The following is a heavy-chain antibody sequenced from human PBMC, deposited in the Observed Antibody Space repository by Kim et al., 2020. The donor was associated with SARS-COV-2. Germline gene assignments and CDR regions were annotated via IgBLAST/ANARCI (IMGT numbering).Heavy chain of an antibody. D-gene: IGHD5-12*01. CDR2: INPNSGGT. CDR1: GYTFTGYY. J-gene: IGHJ6*02. V-gene: IGHV1-2*06. Sequence: ASVKVSCKASGYTFTGYYMHWVRQAPGQGLEWMGRINPNSGGTNYAQKFQGRVTMTRDTSISTAYMELSRLRSDDTAVYYCAILRGYARERSSYYYYGMDVWGQGTTVTVSS. CDR3: AILRGYARERSSYYYYGMDV.